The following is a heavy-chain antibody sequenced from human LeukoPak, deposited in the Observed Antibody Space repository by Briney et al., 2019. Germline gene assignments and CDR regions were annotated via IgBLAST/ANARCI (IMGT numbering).Heavy chain of an antibody. J-gene: IGHJ4*02. D-gene: IGHD2-2*01. V-gene: IGHV3-23*01. CDR3: AKDRLYSSMSSFDY. CDR2: ISGSGTST. CDR1: GFTFSSYA. Sequence: GGSLRLSCAASGFTFSSYAMSWVRQAPGKGLEWVSGISGSGTSTYVADSGKGRFTISRDNSKNTLYLQMSSLTAEDTAVYYCAKDRLYSSMSSFDYWGQGTLVTVSS.